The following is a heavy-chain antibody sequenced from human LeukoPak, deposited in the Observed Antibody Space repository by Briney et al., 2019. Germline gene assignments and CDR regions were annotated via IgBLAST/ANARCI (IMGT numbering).Heavy chain of an antibody. J-gene: IGHJ4*02. CDR2: IIYDGDSE. V-gene: IGHV3-30*04. Sequence: GRSLRLFCGASGFTFDTYNMHWLRQAPGKGLEWVAMIIYDGDSESYGDTVKGRFTISRDNSKNLLYLHMNSLRDEDTAIYYCARDLSGSFSIDYWGQGTLVTVSS. CDR3: ARDLSGSFSIDY. CDR1: GFTFDTYN. D-gene: IGHD1-26*01.